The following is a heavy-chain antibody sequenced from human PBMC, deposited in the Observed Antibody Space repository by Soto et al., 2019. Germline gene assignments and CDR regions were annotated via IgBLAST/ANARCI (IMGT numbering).Heavy chain of an antibody. CDR3: ARDLGWPAARFDP. CDR1: GFTFRNHG. J-gene: IGHJ5*02. CDR2: IWYDGSEK. Sequence: PGGSLRLSCAASGFTFRNHGMHWVRLAPGKGLEWVAVIWYDGSEKYYADSVKGRFTISRDNSKNILYLQMNSLSGEDTAVYYCARDLGWPAARFDPWGQGTLVTVSS. D-gene: IGHD2-2*01. V-gene: IGHV3-33*01.